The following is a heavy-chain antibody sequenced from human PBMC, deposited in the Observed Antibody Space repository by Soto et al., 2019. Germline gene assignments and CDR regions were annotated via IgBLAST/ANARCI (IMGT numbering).Heavy chain of an antibody. V-gene: IGHV3-23*01. J-gene: IGHJ5*02. D-gene: IGHD6-19*01. Sequence: EAQLLESVGGLVQPVGSLRLSCAASGFTFRNYAMNWVRQAPGKGLEWVSSIHGEGAGTYYADSVKGRFTVSSDDSKETLYRQMSRLRVDATAVYYCAKDGVARNGDWDWFDPWCQGTLVTVAS. CDR1: GFTFRNYA. CDR3: AKDGVARNGDWDWFDP. CDR2: IHGEGAGT.